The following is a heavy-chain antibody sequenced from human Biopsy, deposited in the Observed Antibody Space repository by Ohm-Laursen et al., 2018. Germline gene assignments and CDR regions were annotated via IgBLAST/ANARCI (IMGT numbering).Heavy chain of an antibody. V-gene: IGHV4-59*07. CDR1: GCSIIRYY. J-gene: IGHJ5*02. D-gene: IGHD3-3*01. CDR2: AYNGGIT. CDR3: ARTPRDSFWSGSYKRGLWFDP. Sequence: PSDTLSFTCSVSGCSIIRYYWTWIRQPPGKGLEWIGHAYNGGITNYNPSLKSRVTISKDTSENQFSLQVNSVTAADTAVYYCARTPRDSFWSGSYKRGLWFDPWGQGTLVIVSS.